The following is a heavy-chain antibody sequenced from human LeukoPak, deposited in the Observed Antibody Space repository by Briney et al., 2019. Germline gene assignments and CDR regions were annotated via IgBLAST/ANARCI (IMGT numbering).Heavy chain of an antibody. D-gene: IGHD2-15*01. V-gene: IGHV4-61*02. Sequence: SKTLSLTCTVSGGSISSGSYYWSWIRQPAGKGLEWIGRIYTSGSTNYNPSLKSRVTISVDTSKNQFSLKLSSVTAADTAVYYCARDSCSGGSCYPLWDWGQGTLVTVSS. CDR2: IYTSGST. J-gene: IGHJ4*02. CDR1: GGSISSGSYY. CDR3: ARDSCSGGSCYPLWD.